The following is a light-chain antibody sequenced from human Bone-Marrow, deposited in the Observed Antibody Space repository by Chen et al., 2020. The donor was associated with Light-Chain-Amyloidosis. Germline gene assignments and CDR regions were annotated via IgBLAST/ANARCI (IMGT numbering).Light chain of an antibody. J-gene: IGKJ4*01. CDR1: QGVSNF. V-gene: IGKV3-11*01. Sequence: EIVLTQSPATLSLSPGGRATLSCRTRQGVSNFLAWYQQKPGQAPRLLIYDTSKRAPGIQARFSGRVSGTDFTLPISGLEPDVFAVYYCQQRSSWWLTFCGGTRVEIK. CDR2: DTS. CDR3: QQRSSWWLT.